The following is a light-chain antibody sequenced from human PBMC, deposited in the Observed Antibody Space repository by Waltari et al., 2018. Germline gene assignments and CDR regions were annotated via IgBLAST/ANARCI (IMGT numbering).Light chain of an antibody. V-gene: IGKV3-20*01. CDR3: QQYGSSPSIT. J-gene: IGKJ5*01. Sequence: EIVLTPSPGPLPLSPGERATLSCRASQSVSSSYLAWYQQKPGQAPRLLIYGASSRATGIPDRFSGSGSGTDFTLTISRLEPEDFAVYYCQQYGSSPSITFGQGTRLEIK. CDR2: GAS. CDR1: QSVSSSY.